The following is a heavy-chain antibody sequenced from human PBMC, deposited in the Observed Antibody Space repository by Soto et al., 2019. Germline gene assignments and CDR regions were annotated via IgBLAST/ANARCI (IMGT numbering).Heavy chain of an antibody. CDR2: IIPLFGTT. CDR3: AAKLGFGKLSVV. J-gene: IGHJ6*02. CDR1: GDTFKNCV. Sequence: QVQVVQSGVEVRRPGSSVKVSCKASGDTFKNCVISWVRQAPGQGLEWMGGIIPLFGTTDFAQRFQSRLTITTDESTTTAYMELSRLRSEDTATYYCAAKLGFGKLSVVWGQGNTVIVSS. V-gene: IGHV1-69*01. D-gene: IGHD3-10*01.